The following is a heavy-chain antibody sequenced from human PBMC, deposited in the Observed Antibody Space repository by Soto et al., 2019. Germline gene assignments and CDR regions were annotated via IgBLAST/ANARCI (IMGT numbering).Heavy chain of an antibody. D-gene: IGHD2-21*02. CDR3: ATEDDSGYRYINYGLDV. CDR2: ISFDGTKK. Sequence: GGSLRLSCAASGFTFNIYALHWVRQAPGKGLEWVAVISFDGTKKYYSDSVKGRFTISRDNLKNTLYLQMNNLRVEDAALYFCATEDDSGYRYINYGLDVWGQGSTVTVSS. CDR1: GFTFNIYA. J-gene: IGHJ6*02. V-gene: IGHV3-30-3*01.